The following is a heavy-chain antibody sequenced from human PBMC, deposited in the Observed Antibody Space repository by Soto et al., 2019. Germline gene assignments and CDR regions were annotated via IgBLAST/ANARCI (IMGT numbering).Heavy chain of an antibody. V-gene: IGHV4-34*01. D-gene: IGHD2-21*01. CDR2: INHSGST. CDR1: GGSLSGYY. CDR3: ARCGAVIWLQWKAFDI. Sequence: PETLSLTSAVYGGSLSGYYWSWIRQPPEKGLEWIGEINHSGSTNYNPSLKSRVTISVDTSKNQFSLKLSSVTAADTAVYYCARCGAVIWLQWKAFDIWGQGTMVTVSS. J-gene: IGHJ3*02.